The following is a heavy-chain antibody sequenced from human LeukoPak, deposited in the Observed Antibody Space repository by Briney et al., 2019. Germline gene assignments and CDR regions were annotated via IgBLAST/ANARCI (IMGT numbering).Heavy chain of an antibody. CDR1: GYSFTDYY. V-gene: IGHV1-18*01. Sequence: GASVKVSCKTSGYSFTDYYMHWVRQAPGQGLEWMGWISAFNGNTNYVQKLQGRVTMTTDSSTSTAYTELRSLRSDDTAVYYCARTQSITMVRGVIVGDDAFDIWGQGTMVTVSS. J-gene: IGHJ3*02. CDR3: ARTQSITMVRGVIVGDDAFDI. D-gene: IGHD3-10*01. CDR2: ISAFNGNT.